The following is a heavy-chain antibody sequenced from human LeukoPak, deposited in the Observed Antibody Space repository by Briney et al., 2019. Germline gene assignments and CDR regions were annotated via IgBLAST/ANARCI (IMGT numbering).Heavy chain of an antibody. CDR1: GGSVSSGSYY. Sequence: KPSETLSLTCTVSGGSVSSGSYYWSWIRQPPGKGLEWIGYIYYSGSTNYNPSLKSRVTMSVDTSKNQFSLKLSSVTAADTAVYYCARESISRLERRSYYFDYWGQGTLVTVSS. CDR2: IYYSGST. CDR3: ARESISRLERRSYYFDY. V-gene: IGHV4-61*01. D-gene: IGHD1-1*01. J-gene: IGHJ4*02.